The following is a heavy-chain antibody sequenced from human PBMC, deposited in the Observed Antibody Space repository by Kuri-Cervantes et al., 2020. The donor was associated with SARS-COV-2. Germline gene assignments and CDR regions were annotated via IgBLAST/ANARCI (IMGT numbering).Heavy chain of an antibody. V-gene: IGHV4-61*10. Sequence: SETLSLTCTVSGGSISSGSYYWSWIRQPAGKGLEWIGYIYYSGSTNYNPSLKSRVTISVDTSKNQFSLKQSSVTAADTAVYYCARGQGIAVAGIIRPEGGDDAFDIWGQGTMVTVSS. CDR1: GGSISSGSYY. CDR2: IYYSGST. D-gene: IGHD6-19*01. CDR3: ARGQGIAVAGIIRPEGGDDAFDI. J-gene: IGHJ3*02.